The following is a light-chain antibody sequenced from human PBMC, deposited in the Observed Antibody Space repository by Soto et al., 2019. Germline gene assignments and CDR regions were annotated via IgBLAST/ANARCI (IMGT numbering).Light chain of an antibody. J-gene: IGKJ4*01. CDR1: QDISNY. V-gene: IGKV1-33*01. CDR2: DAS. Sequence: DLQMAQAPSCLSAFVGDRVTINCQASQDISNYLNWYQQKPGKAPKLLIYDASNLETAVPSRFSGSGSGTDFTFTISSLQPEDIATYYCQQYDNLPLTFGGGTKVDIK. CDR3: QQYDNLPLT.